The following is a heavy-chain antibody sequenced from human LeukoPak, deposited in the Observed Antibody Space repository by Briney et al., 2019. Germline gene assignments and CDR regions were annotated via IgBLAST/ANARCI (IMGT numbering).Heavy chain of an antibody. J-gene: IGHJ2*01. V-gene: IGHV3-23*01. CDR3: ARRYYYDSSGYSFDWYFDL. Sequence: PGGSLRLSCAASGFTFSSYAMSWVRQAPGKGLEWVPAISGSGGSTYYADSVKGRFTISRDNAKNSLYLQMNSLRAEDTAVYYCARRYYYDSSGYSFDWYFDLWGRGTLVTVSS. D-gene: IGHD3-22*01. CDR2: ISGSGGST. CDR1: GFTFSSYA.